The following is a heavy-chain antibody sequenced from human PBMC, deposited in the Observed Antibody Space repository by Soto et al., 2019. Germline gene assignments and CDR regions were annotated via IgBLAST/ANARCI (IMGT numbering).Heavy chain of an antibody. CDR1: GNIFNDYE. CDR2: INGGNGNT. J-gene: IGHJ4*02. V-gene: IGHV1-3*01. Sequence: QXHLVQSGAEVKAPGASVRISCATSGNIFNDYEIHWLRQAPGQRPEWMGWINGGNGNTGSPQRFQSRVTMSRDTSARTSYVELRSLSPEDTAVYYCATAISATTFDHWGQGTLVTVSP. CDR3: ATAISATTFDH.